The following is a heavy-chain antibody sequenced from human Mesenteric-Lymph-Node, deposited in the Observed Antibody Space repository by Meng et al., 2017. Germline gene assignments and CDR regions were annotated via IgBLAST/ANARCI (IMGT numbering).Heavy chain of an antibody. CDR1: GFTFSDHA. J-gene: IGHJ4*02. CDR3: ARGSIAAAGTLGY. CDR2: ISASSNMV. Sequence: GESLKISCAASGFTFSDHAMTWVRQAPRKGLEWVSIISASSNMVIYADSVKGRFTISRDNSKNTLSLQLNSLRDEDTAVYYCARGSIAAAGTLGYWGQGTLVTVSS. D-gene: IGHD6-13*01. V-gene: IGHV3-23*01.